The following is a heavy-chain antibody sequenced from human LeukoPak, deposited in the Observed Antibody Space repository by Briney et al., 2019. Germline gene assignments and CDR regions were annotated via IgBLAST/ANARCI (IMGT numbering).Heavy chain of an antibody. Sequence: ASVNVSCKASGYTFTGYALHWVRQAPGQRLEGMGWINGGSGNTKYSQNFQGRVTITRDTSASTAYMELSSLRSEDTAVYYCARDWGYQLIAYWGQGTLVTVSS. J-gene: IGHJ4*02. CDR1: GYTFTGYA. CDR2: INGGSGNT. V-gene: IGHV1-3*01. D-gene: IGHD2-2*01. CDR3: ARDWGYQLIAY.